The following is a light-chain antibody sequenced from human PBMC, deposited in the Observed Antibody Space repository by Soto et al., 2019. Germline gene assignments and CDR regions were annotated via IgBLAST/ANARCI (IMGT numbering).Light chain of an antibody. CDR2: DSN. V-gene: IGLV1-51*01. Sequence: QSVLTQPPSVSAAPGQTVTISCSGSSSNIGYNSVSWYQQLPGTAPKLLIYDSNKRPSGIPDRFSASQSGTSATLAITGLQTGDEADYYCSSYTSSSTLVFGGGTKLTVL. CDR1: SSNIGYNS. J-gene: IGLJ2*01. CDR3: SSYTSSSTLV.